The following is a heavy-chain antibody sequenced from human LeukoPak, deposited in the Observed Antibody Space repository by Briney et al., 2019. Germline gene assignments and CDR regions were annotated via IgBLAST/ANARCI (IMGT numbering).Heavy chain of an antibody. J-gene: IGHJ5*02. D-gene: IGHD4-17*01. CDR2: IIPIFGTP. Sequence: GASVKVSCKASGGTFSNYGISWVRQAPGQGLEWMGGIIPIFGTPKYEEKFQGRVTITADEASNIVYMELTSLRLEDTALYFCAGGDTVAVTSSTESWGQGTLVTVSS. V-gene: IGHV1-69*13. CDR3: AGGDTVAVTSSTES. CDR1: GGTFSNYG.